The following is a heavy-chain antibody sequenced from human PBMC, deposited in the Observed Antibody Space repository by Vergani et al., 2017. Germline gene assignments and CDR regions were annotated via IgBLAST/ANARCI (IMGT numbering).Heavy chain of an antibody. J-gene: IGHJ6*03. D-gene: IGHD6-13*01. CDR3: VKDMYSSPYYYYMDV. Sequence: EVQLVESGGGLVQPGRSLRLSCAASGVTFNDYAMHWVRQAPGKGLEWVSSINWNSGNVGYADSVKGRFTISRDNAKNSLFLQMNSLTTEDTALYYCVKDMYSSPYYYYMDVWGKGTTVTVSS. CDR2: INWNSGNV. CDR1: GVTFNDYA. V-gene: IGHV3-9*01.